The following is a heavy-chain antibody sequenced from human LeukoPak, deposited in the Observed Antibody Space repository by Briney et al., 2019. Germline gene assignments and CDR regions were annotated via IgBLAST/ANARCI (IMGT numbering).Heavy chain of an antibody. CDR2: ISSSGSTI. J-gene: IGHJ6*02. Sequence: GGSLRLSCAASGFTFSSYEMNWVRQAPGKGLEWGSYISSSGSTIYYADSVKGRFTISRDNAKNSLYLQMNSLRAEDTAVYYCARARPYYYYGMDVWGQGTTVTVSS. CDR3: ARARPYYYYGMDV. V-gene: IGHV3-48*03. CDR1: GFTFSSYE.